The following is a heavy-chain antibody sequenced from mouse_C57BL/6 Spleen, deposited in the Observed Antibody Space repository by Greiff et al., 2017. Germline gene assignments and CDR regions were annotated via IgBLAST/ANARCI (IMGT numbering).Heavy chain of an antibody. CDR1: GFTFSSYG. D-gene: IGHD2-5*01. CDR2: ISSGGSYT. Sequence: EVMLVESGGDLVKPGGSLKLSCAASGFTFSSYGMSWVRQTPDKRLEWVATISSGGSYTYYPDSVKGRFTISRDNAKNTLYLQMSSLKSEDTAMYYCASAYYSNYFDVWGTGTTVTVSS. CDR3: ASAYYSNYFDV. J-gene: IGHJ1*03. V-gene: IGHV5-6*01.